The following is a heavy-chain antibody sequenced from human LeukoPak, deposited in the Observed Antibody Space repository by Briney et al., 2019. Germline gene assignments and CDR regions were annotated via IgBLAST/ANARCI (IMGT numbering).Heavy chain of an antibody. CDR3: ARAHTSSWYMDY. CDR2: IYSSGST. V-gene: IGHV4-59*01. D-gene: IGHD6-13*01. J-gene: IGHJ4*02. Sequence: KPSETLSLTCSVSGDSISSYYWSWIRQPPGKGLEWIGYIYSSGSTYYNPSLKSRVTISVDTSENQLSLRLNSVTAADTALYYCARAHTSSWYMDYWGQGTLVTVSS. CDR1: GDSISSYY.